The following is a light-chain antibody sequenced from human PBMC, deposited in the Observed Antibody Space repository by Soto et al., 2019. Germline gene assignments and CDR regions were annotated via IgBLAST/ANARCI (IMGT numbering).Light chain of an antibody. CDR1: QSVSSSY. Sequence: EIGMTQSPATLSVSPGERAPLSRRASQSVSSSYLAWYQQKPGQAPRLLIYGASSRATGIPDRFSGSGSGTDFTLTINRLQPEDFAVDYCEQYDKSITFGGGTKVDIK. V-gene: IGKV3-20*01. CDR3: EQYDKSIT. J-gene: IGKJ4*01. CDR2: GAS.